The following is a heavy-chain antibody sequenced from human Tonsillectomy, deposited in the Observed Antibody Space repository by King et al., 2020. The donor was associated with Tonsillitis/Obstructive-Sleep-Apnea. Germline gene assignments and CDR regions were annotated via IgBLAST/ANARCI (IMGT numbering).Heavy chain of an antibody. CDR3: VRGECSGGNCYSGY. D-gene: IGHD2-15*01. V-gene: IGHV3-33*01. Sequence: VQLVESGGGVVQPGRSLRLSCAASGFTFSNYGMHWVRQAPGKGLEWVAVIWYDGSNQYYADSVKGRFTISRDNSKNTLYLQMNSLRADDTALYYCVRGECSGGNCYSGYWGQGTLVTVSS. CDR2: IWYDGSNQ. CDR1: GFTFSNYG. J-gene: IGHJ4*02.